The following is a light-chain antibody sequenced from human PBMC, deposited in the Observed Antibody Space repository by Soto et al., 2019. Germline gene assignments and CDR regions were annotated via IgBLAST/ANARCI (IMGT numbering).Light chain of an antibody. Sequence: QSALTQPASVSGSPGQSITISCTGTSSDVGGHNTVSWYQQHPGKAPKFMIYDVSNRPSGVSNRFSGSKSGNTASLTISGLQAEDEADYYCSSYTDRSTVIFGGGTKLTVL. CDR3: SSYTDRSTVI. V-gene: IGLV2-14*03. CDR2: DVS. J-gene: IGLJ2*01. CDR1: SSDVGGHNT.